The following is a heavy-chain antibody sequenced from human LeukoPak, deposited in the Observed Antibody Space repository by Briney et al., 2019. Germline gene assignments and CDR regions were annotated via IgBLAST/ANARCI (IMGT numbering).Heavy chain of an antibody. CDR2: IRSKANTYAT. V-gene: IGHV3-73*01. CDR3: TSSFENYYYYYMDV. J-gene: IGHJ6*03. Sequence: PGGSLRLSCAGSEFTFSTYGMSWVRQASGKGLEWVGRIRSKANTYATTYAASVKGRFTISRDDSKNTAYLQMNSLKTEDTAVYYCTSSFENYYYYYMDVWGKGTTVTISS. CDR1: EFTFSTYG.